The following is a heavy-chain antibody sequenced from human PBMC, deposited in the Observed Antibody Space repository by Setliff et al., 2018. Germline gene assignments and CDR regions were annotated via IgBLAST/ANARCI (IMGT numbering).Heavy chain of an antibody. J-gene: IGHJ4*02. V-gene: IGHV1-3*01. CDR2: INAGNGNT. D-gene: IGHD3-22*01. CDR3: ARRPYDSSGYFNY. CDR1: GYIFTYYA. Sequence: ASVKVSCKASGYIFTYYAIHWVRQAPGQRLEWMGWINAGNGNTKYSQKFQGRVTITRDTSASTAYTELSSLTSEDTAVYYCARRPYDSSGYFNYWGQGTLVTVSS.